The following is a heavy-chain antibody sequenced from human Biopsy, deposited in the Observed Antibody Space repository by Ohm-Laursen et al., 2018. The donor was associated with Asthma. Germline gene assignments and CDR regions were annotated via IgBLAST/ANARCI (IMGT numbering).Heavy chain of an antibody. CDR1: GYTFTSYY. D-gene: IGHD1-7*01. Sequence: ASVKVSCKASGYTFTSYYMHWVRQAPGQGLEWMGIINPSGGSTSYAQKFQGRVTMTRDTSTSTVYMQLSSLRSEDPAVYYCARDPHNSYLASLRTKFNYYYYGMDVWGQGTTVTVSS. V-gene: IGHV1-46*01. CDR3: ARDPHNSYLASLRTKFNYYYYGMDV. CDR2: INPSGGST. J-gene: IGHJ6*02.